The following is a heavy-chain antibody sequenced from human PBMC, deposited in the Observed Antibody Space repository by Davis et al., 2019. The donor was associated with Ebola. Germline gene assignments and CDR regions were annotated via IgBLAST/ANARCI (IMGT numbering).Heavy chain of an antibody. J-gene: IGHJ6*02. Sequence: MPSETLSLTCTVSGGSISNYYWSWIRQPPGKGLEWIGYIYHSGHTNSNPSLKSRVTISVDTSKNQFSLRLSSVTAADTAVYYCARAGSSSSSVGRDVYGGMDVWGQGTTVTVSS. CDR1: GGSISNYY. CDR3: ARAGSSSSSVGRDVYGGMDV. CDR2: IYHSGHT. D-gene: IGHD6-6*01. V-gene: IGHV4-59*01.